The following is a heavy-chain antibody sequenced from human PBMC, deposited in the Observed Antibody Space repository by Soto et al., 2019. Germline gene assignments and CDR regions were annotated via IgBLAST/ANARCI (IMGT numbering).Heavy chain of an antibody. D-gene: IGHD3-3*01. J-gene: IGHJ6*02. CDR2: IVVGSGNT. CDR3: AADVNRAYYDFWSGYYTPYYYYGMDV. V-gene: IGHV1-58*01. CDR1: GFTFTSSA. Sequence: SVKVSCKASGFTFTSSAVQWVRQARGQRLEWIGWIVVGSGNTNYAQKFQERVTITRDMSTSTAYMELSSLRSEDTAVYYCAADVNRAYYDFWSGYYTPYYYYGMDVWGQGTTVTVSS.